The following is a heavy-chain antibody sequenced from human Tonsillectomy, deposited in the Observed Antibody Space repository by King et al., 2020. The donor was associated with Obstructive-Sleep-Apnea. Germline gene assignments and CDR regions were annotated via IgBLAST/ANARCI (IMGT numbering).Heavy chain of an antibody. V-gene: IGHV4-39*07. CDR3: AREHRIQLWLPIDY. J-gene: IGHJ4*02. D-gene: IGHD5-18*01. CDR1: GASISSSDYY. CDR2: VYSSGST. Sequence: QLQESGPGLVKPSETLSLTCTVSGASISSSDYYWGWIRQPPGEGLEWIGSVYSSGSTYYNPSLKSRVTMSLDTSKNQFSLKLSSVTAADTAVYYCAREHRIQLWLPIDYWGQGTLVTVSS.